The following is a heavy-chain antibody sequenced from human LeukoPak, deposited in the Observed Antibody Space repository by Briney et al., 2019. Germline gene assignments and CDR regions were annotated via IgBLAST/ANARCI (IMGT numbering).Heavy chain of an antibody. V-gene: IGHV3-30*02. CDR3: AKDYVWGSYNDY. CDR1: GFTFSSYE. Sequence: GGSLRLSCAASGFTFSSYEMNWVRQAPGKGLEWVAFIRYDGSNKYYADSVKGRFTISRDNSKNTLYLQMNSLRAEDTAVYYCAKDYVWGSYNDYWGQEPWSPSPQ. CDR2: IRYDGSNK. D-gene: IGHD3-16*01. J-gene: IGHJ4*01.